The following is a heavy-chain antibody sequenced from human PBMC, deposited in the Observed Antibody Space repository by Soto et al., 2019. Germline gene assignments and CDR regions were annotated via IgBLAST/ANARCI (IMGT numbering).Heavy chain of an antibody. Sequence: GRSLRLSCAASGFTFSNFGMHWVRQAPGKGLEWVAVISSDGSDKYYSDSVKGRFTISRDNSKNTLYLQMNSLRAEDTAVYYCAKDRPYYYDSSGYYGVLAFDIWGQGTMVTVSS. CDR1: GFTFSNFG. V-gene: IGHV3-30*18. D-gene: IGHD3-22*01. J-gene: IGHJ3*02. CDR3: AKDRPYYYDSSGYYGVLAFDI. CDR2: ISSDGSDK.